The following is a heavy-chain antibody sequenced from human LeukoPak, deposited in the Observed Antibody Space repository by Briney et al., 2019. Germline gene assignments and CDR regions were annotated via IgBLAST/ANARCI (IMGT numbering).Heavy chain of an antibody. CDR1: GGSFSGSY. CDR2: MYYSGST. D-gene: IGHD6-19*01. Sequence: PSETLSLTCAVYGGSFSGSYWSWIRQPPGKGLEWIGYMYYSGSTNYNPSLRSRVTISVDTSKNQFSLKLSSMTAADTAVYYCARNLGSGWYYDYWGQGILVTVSS. CDR3: ARNLGSGWYYDY. V-gene: IGHV4-59*08. J-gene: IGHJ4*02.